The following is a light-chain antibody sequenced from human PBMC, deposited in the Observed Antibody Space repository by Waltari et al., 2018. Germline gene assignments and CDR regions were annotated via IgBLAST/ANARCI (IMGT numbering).Light chain of an antibody. CDR1: SSDVGDYNF. CDR3: NSYTRSTTVV. V-gene: IGLV2-14*03. J-gene: IGLJ2*01. CDR2: DVS. Sequence: HSALTQPASVSGSPGQSITISCTGTSSDVGDYNFVSWYQQHPGKAPKLMIYDVSNRPSGVSNRFSGSKSDNTASLTISGLQAEDEADYYCNSYTRSTTVVFGGGTKLTVL.